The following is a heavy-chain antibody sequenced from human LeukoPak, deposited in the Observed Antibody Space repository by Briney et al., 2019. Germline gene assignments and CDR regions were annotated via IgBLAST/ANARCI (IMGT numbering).Heavy chain of an antibody. CDR1: GGPMSSRSYY. CDR3: ARGYSTGTPFFDY. D-gene: IGHD2-8*02. V-gene: IGHV4-39*01. J-gene: IGHJ4*02. CDR2: NYYNEST. Sequence: TSETLSLTCTVSGGPMSSRSYYWGWLRQPPGKGLEWIGSNYYNESTYYNPSFKSRVTIHVDMSENQFSLRLNSVTAADTAVYYCARGYSTGTPFFDYWGQGILVTVSS.